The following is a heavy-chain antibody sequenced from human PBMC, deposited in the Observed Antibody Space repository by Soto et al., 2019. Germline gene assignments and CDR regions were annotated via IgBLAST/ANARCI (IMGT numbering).Heavy chain of an antibody. Sequence: PSETLSLTCTVSGGSISSGGYYWSWIRQHPGKGLEWIGYIYYSGSTYYNPSLKSRVTISVDTSKNQFPLKLSSVTAADTAVYYCARASLGNPATHFDYWGQGTLVTVSS. V-gene: IGHV4-31*03. CDR3: ARASLGNPATHFDY. CDR2: IYYSGST. CDR1: GGSISSGGYY. D-gene: IGHD3-16*01. J-gene: IGHJ4*02.